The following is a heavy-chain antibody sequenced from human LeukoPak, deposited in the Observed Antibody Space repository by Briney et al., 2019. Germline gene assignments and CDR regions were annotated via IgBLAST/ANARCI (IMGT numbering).Heavy chain of an antibody. V-gene: IGHV1-69*13. CDR3: ARMVGYAYSDY. Sequence: SVKVSCKASGGTFSSYAISWVRQAPGQGLEWMGGIIPIFGTANYAQKFQGRVTITADESTNTAYMELNSLTSKDTAVYYCARMVGYAYSDYWGQGTLVTVSS. CDR1: GGTFSSYA. J-gene: IGHJ4*02. CDR2: IIPIFGTA. D-gene: IGHD2-15*01.